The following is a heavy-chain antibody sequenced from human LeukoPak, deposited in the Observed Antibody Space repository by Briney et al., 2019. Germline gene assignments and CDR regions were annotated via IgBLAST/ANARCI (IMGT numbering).Heavy chain of an antibody. Sequence: PSETLSLTCIVSGGSISTSTYYWAWVRQPPGKGLEWIGSVYKTGSTNYSPSLKSRVTISVDTSENQFSLKLSSVTAADTAVYYCARDKKVNELYAFDIWGQGTMVTVSS. D-gene: IGHD2-15*01. CDR2: VYKTGST. CDR1: GGSISTSTYY. CDR3: ARDKKVNELYAFDI. V-gene: IGHV4-39*02. J-gene: IGHJ3*02.